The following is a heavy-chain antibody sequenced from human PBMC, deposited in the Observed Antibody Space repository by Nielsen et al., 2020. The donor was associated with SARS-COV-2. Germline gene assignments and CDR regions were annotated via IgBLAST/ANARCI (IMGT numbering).Heavy chain of an antibody. CDR1: GYSFTSNW. CDR3: ARPASGTYQNPDS. CDR2: IDPSDSYT. Sequence: GEPLKISCKGSGYSFTSNWITWVRQVPGKGLEWVGRIDPSDSYTNYSPSFQGHVTISADRAISTAFLQWSSLRASDSAMYYCARPASGTYQNPDSWGQGTLVTVTS. V-gene: IGHV5-10-1*01. D-gene: IGHD1-26*01. J-gene: IGHJ4*02.